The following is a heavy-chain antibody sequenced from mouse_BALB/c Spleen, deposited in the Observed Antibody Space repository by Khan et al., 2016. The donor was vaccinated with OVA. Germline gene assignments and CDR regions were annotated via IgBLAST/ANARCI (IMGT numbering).Heavy chain of an antibody. D-gene: IGHD1-1*02. CDR2: ISTYYGDG. CDR1: GYTFTDYA. CDR3: TRGGRFAS. Sequence: QVRLQQSGGELGRLGVLVKISCKGSGYTFTDYAMHWVKQSHAKSLEWLGVISTYYGDGDYNQTFQGKATMTVDKSSSTAYMELARLTSEDSAIFCCTRGGRFASWGQRSLVTVSA. J-gene: IGHJ3*01. V-gene: IGHV1S137*01.